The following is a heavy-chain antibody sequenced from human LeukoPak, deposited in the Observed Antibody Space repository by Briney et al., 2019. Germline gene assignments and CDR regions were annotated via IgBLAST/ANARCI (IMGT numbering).Heavy chain of an antibody. J-gene: IGHJ4*02. CDR2: IYYSGST. D-gene: IGHD5-18*01. CDR1: GGSISFGDYY. V-gene: IGHV4-30-4*01. CDR3: ARAYRGQLWFWGFDY. Sequence: PSQTLSLTCTVSGGSISFGDYYWRSIRQPPGRGLEWNGYIYYSGSTYYNPSLKSRVTISVDTSKNQFSLKLSSVTAADTAVYYCARAYRGQLWFWGFDYRGRGTLVTVSS.